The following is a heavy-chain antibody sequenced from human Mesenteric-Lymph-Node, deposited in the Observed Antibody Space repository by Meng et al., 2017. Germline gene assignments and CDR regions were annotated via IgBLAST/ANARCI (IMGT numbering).Heavy chain of an antibody. V-gene: IGHV3-53*01. CDR1: GFTVSSNY. CDR3: ARGPEIYCSSTSCTRDGMDV. D-gene: IGHD2-2*01. Sequence: GESLKISCAASGFTVSSNYMSWVRQAPGKGLEWVSVIYSGGSTYYADSVKGRFTISRDNSKNTLYLQMNSLRAEDTAVYYCARGPEIYCSSTSCTRDGMDVWGQGTTVTGSS. J-gene: IGHJ6*01. CDR2: IYSGGST.